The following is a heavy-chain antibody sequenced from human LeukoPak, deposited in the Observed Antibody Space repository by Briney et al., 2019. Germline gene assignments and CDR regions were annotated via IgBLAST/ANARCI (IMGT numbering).Heavy chain of an antibody. CDR3: ARVGYDFWSGYYHQEGFDY. D-gene: IGHD3-3*01. Sequence: SETLSLTCAVYGGSFSGYYWSWIRQPPGKGLEWIGEINHSGSTNYNPSLKSRVTISVDTSKNQFSLKLSSVTAADTAVYYCARVGYDFWSGYYHQEGFDYWGQGTLVTVSS. J-gene: IGHJ4*02. CDR2: INHSGST. CDR1: GGSFSGYY. V-gene: IGHV4-34*01.